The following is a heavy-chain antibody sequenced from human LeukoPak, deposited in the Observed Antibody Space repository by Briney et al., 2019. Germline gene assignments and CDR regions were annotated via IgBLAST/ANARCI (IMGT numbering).Heavy chain of an antibody. CDR3: ALGYNDIWEL. CDR2: INHSGST. Sequence: PSETLSLTCAVSSGSISSSNWWSWVRQPPGKGLEWIGEINHSGSTNYNPSLKSRVTISVDMSDNQFSLKLTSVTASDTAVYYCALGYNDIWELWGQGNMVTVSS. CDR1: SGSISSSNW. J-gene: IGHJ4*02. V-gene: IGHV4-4*02. D-gene: IGHD1-26*01.